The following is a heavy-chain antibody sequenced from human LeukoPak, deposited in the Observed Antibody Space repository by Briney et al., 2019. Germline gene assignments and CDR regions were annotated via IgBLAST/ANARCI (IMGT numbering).Heavy chain of an antibody. V-gene: IGHV3-23*01. Sequence: GGSLRLSCAASGFTFSRSAMTWVGKPPGKGLDWVSSISSSGNTYYADSVKGRFTISRDNSKNMLYLQMNSLRAEDTAVYYCVKGRISEDGLDFWGQGTLVTVSS. J-gene: IGHJ4*02. CDR2: ISSSGNT. CDR1: GFTFSRSA. D-gene: IGHD6-13*01. CDR3: VKGRISEDGLDF.